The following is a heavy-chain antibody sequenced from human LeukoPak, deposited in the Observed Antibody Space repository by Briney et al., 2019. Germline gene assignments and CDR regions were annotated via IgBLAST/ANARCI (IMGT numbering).Heavy chain of an antibody. Sequence: PSETLSLTCTVSAYSISSGYDWGWIRQPPGKGLEGIGSLSHSGSTYYNPSLKSRFTISGDKSKNQFSLKLSSVTAADTSLEYCARLLADHWGSDYWGRGPLVLVSS. CDR2: LSHSGST. CDR3: ARLLADHWGSDY. J-gene: IGHJ4*02. CDR1: AYSISSGYD. V-gene: IGHV4-38-2*02. D-gene: IGHD7-27*01.